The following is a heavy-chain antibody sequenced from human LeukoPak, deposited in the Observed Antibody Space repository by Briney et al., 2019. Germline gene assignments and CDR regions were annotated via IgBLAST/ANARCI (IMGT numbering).Heavy chain of an antibody. CDR3: ARGGNDFWSGSPDAFDI. J-gene: IGHJ3*02. Sequence: SETLSLTCTVSGGSISSYYWSWIRQPPGKGLEWIGYIYYSGCTNYNPSLKSRVTISVDPSKNQFSRKLSAVTAADTAVYYCARGGNDFWSGSPDAFDIWGQGTMVTVSS. D-gene: IGHD3-3*01. V-gene: IGHV4-59*01. CDR2: IYYSGCT. CDR1: GGSISSYY.